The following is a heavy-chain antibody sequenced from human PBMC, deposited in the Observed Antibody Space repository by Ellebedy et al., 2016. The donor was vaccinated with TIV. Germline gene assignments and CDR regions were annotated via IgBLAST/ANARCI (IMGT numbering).Heavy chain of an antibody. CDR2: IYGGGAT. CDR3: ARESIVRGEGWYFCMDV. V-gene: IGHV3-53*04. CDR1: GFTVSSNY. Sequence: GESLKISCAASGFTVSSNYMSWVRQAPGKGLEWVSAIYGGGATYHADSLKGRFTISRHNSKNTLYLQMNRLRHEDTAVYYCARESIVRGEGWYFCMDVWGQGTTVTVSS. D-gene: IGHD3-10*02. J-gene: IGHJ6*02.